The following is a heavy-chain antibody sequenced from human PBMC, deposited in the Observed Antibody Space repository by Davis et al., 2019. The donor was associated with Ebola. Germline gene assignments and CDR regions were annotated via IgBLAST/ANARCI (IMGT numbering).Heavy chain of an antibody. Sequence: GSLRLSCTVSGGSISSYYWSWIRQPPGKGLEWIGEIYHSGSTNYNPSLKSRVTISVDTSKNQFSLKLSSVTAADTAVYYCAREFSDIWGQGTMVTVSS. J-gene: IGHJ3*02. CDR1: GGSISSYY. CDR2: IYHSGST. CDR3: AREFSDI. V-gene: IGHV4-4*08.